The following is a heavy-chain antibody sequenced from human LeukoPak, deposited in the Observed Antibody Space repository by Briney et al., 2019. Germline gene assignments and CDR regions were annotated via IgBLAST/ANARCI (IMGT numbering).Heavy chain of an antibody. Sequence: GGSQRLSCAASGFTLSSYWMHWVRQAPGKGLVWVSHINIDGSNTRYADSVKGRFTISRDNAENTLYLQMNSLRVDDTAVYYCATSRTFDYWGQGTLATVSS. CDR1: GFTLSSYW. CDR3: ATSRTFDY. J-gene: IGHJ4*02. V-gene: IGHV3-74*01. CDR2: INIDGSNT.